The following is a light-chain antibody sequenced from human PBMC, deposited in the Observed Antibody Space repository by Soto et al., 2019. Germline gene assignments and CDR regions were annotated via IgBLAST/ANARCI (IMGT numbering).Light chain of an antibody. CDR3: HQYSSYKWT. Sequence: DIQMTQSPSTLSASVGDRVTITCRASQSISTWLAWFQQKPGKATKLLMYDASTLESGVPSRFSGSGSGTEFTLTISSLQPDDFATYHCHQYSSYKWTFGQGTKVEIK. CDR1: QSISTW. V-gene: IGKV1-5*01. J-gene: IGKJ1*01. CDR2: DAS.